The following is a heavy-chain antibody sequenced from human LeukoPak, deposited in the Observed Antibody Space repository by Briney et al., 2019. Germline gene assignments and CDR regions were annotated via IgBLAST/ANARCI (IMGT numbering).Heavy chain of an antibody. J-gene: IGHJ4*02. CDR2: INAGNGNT. Sequence: GASVKVSCKASGGTFSSYAISWVRQAPGQGLEWMGWINAGNGNTKYSQKFQGRVTITRDTSASTAYMELSSLRSEDTAVYYCARVPHSGSYGDYWGQGTLVTVSS. CDR3: ARVPHSGSYGDY. V-gene: IGHV1-3*01. D-gene: IGHD1-26*01. CDR1: GGTFSSYA.